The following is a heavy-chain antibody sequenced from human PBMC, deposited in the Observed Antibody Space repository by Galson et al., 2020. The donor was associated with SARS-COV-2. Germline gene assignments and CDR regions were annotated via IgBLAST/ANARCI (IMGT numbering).Heavy chain of an antibody. CDR2: IYYSGST. J-gene: IGHJ4*02. D-gene: IGHD3-22*01. CDR1: GGSISSYY. Sequence: SQTLSLTCTVSGGSISSYYWSWIRQPPGKGLEWIGYIYYSGSTNYNPSLKSRVTISVDTSKNQFSLKLSSVTAADTAVYYCARHFGSSGYYSYGFDYWGQGTLVTVSS. CDR3: ARHFGSSGYYSYGFDY. V-gene: IGHV4-59*08.